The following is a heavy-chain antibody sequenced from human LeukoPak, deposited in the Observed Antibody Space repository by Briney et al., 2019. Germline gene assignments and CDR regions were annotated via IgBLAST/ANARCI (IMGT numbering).Heavy chain of an antibody. V-gene: IGHV3-43*02. Sequence: GGSLRLSCAASRFTFDDYAMHWVRQAPGKGLEWVSLISGDGGSTYYADSVKGRFTISRDKSKNSLYLQMNSLRTEDTALYYCAKGSYGPYYFDYWGQGTLVTVSS. J-gene: IGHJ4*02. CDR3: AKGSYGPYYFDY. CDR1: RFTFDDYA. CDR2: ISGDGGST. D-gene: IGHD5-18*01.